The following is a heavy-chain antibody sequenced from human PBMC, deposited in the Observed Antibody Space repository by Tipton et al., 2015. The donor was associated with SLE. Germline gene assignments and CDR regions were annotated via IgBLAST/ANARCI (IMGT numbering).Heavy chain of an antibody. CDR1: GDSISNNNYY. V-gene: IGHV4-39*07. CDR2: AFYSGST. D-gene: IGHD2-2*01. J-gene: IGHJ6*02. Sequence: GLVKPSETLSLTCTISGDSISNNNYYWAWIRQPPGKGLQWIGSAFYSGSTYHNPSLKSRVTMSLDTSKNQFSLKLTSVTAADTAIYYCARLGIVIVPAATYYYGMDVWGQGTTVTVSS. CDR3: ARLGIVIVPAATYYYGMDV.